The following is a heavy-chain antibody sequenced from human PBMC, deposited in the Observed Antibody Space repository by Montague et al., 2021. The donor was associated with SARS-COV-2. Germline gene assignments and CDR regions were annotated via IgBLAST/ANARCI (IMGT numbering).Heavy chain of an antibody. J-gene: IGHJ6*02. Sequence: SETLSLTCAVYGGSFSGYYWTWIRQPPGKGLEWIGDINHGGSTNYNPSLKSRVTISADTSKNQFSLRLTSVTAADTAVYFCARGIRGVIIFYDYYLMDVWGQGTTVSVSS. D-gene: IGHD3-10*01. V-gene: IGHV4-34*01. CDR2: INHGGST. CDR3: ARGIRGVIIFYDYYLMDV. CDR1: GGSFSGYY.